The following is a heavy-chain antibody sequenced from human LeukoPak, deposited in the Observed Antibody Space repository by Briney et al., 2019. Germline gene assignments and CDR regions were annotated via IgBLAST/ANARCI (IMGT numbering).Heavy chain of an antibody. V-gene: IGHV1-2*02. Sequence: ASVKVSCKAFGYTFTSYAINWVRQAPGQGLEWMGWINPNSGGTNYAQKFQGRVTMTRDTSINTADMEVSRLRSDDTAVYYCARGWRDYGDYVYYFDYWGQGTLVIVSS. D-gene: IGHD4-17*01. CDR1: GYTFTSYA. CDR2: INPNSGGT. CDR3: ARGWRDYGDYVYYFDY. J-gene: IGHJ4*02.